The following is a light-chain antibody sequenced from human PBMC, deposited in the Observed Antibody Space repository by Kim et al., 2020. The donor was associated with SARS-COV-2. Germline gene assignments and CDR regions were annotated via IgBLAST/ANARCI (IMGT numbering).Light chain of an antibody. V-gene: IGKV1-39*01. J-gene: IGKJ1*01. Sequence: DIQMTQSPSSLSASVGDRVTITCRARQDISRYLNWYQQKPGKAPKLLIYTASSLQSGVPSRFTGSGSETDFTLTITSLQPEDFATYYCQQTSSAPRTFGQGTKVDIK. CDR2: TAS. CDR3: QQTSSAPRT. CDR1: QDISRY.